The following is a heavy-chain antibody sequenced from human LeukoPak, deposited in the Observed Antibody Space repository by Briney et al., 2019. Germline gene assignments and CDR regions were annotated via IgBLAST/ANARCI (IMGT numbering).Heavy chain of an antibody. CDR3: ARGRRWLQPSPIDY. J-gene: IGHJ4*02. Sequence: WASVKVSCKASGYTFTSYDINWVRQATGQGLEWMGWMNPNSGNTGYAQKFQGRVTMTRNTSISTAYMELSSLRSEDTAVYYCARGRRWLQPSPIDYWGQGTLVTVSS. CDR2: MNPNSGNT. V-gene: IGHV1-8*01. D-gene: IGHD5-24*01. CDR1: GYTFTSYD.